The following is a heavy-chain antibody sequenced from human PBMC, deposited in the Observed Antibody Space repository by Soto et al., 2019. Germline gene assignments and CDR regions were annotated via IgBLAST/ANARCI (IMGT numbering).Heavy chain of an antibody. Sequence: GGSLRLSCAASGFTFSSYAMSWVRQAPGKGLEWVSAISGSGGSTYYADSVKGRFTISRDNSKNTLYLQMNSLRAEDTAVYYCALQSGTDYYYGMDVWGQGTTVTVSS. CDR3: ALQSGTDYYYGMDV. CDR2: ISGSGGST. J-gene: IGHJ6*02. D-gene: IGHD5-12*01. V-gene: IGHV3-23*01. CDR1: GFTFSSYA.